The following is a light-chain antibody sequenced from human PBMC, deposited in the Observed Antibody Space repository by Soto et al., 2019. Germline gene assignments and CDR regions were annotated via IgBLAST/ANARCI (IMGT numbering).Light chain of an antibody. CDR2: SND. V-gene: IGLV1-44*01. J-gene: IGLJ2*01. CDR3: ASWDYNLSGVI. CDR1: SSNLGSTA. Sequence: QSVLTQPHSLSGTPGQRVSISCSGGSSNLGSTAVDWYQQLPGTAPKLLIYSNDQRPSGVPDRFSGSKSGTSASLAISGLQSEDEADYFCASWDYNLSGVIFGGGTKLTVL.